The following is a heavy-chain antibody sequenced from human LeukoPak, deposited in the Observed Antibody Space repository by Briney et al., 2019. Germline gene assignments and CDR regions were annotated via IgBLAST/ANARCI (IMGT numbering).Heavy chain of an antibody. CDR1: GGSISNYY. D-gene: IGHD3-10*01. J-gene: IGHJ4*02. V-gene: IGHV4-59*01. Sequence: PSETLSLTCTVSGGSISNYYWSWIRQPPGKGLEWIGCIYNSGSNNCNPSLKSRVTISVDTFKNQFSLKLTSVTAADTAVYYCARQPSLFTMGSFDYGGQGKLVTVSS. CDR2: IYNSGSN. CDR3: ARQPSLFTMGSFDY.